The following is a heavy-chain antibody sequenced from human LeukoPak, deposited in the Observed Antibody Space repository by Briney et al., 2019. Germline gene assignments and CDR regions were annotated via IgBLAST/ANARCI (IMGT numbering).Heavy chain of an antibody. CDR1: GSSVSNHW. Sequence: PSETLSLTCTVSGSSVSNHWWIWIRQPAGKGLEWIGRISSRGCTNYNPSLKSRVAMSVDTSKNQFSLKLNSVTAADTAVYYCVRTMTREWGGWYDNDYWGRGTLVTVSS. CDR2: ISSRGCT. D-gene: IGHD6-19*01. J-gene: IGHJ4*03. CDR3: VRTMTREWGGWYDNDY. V-gene: IGHV4-4*07.